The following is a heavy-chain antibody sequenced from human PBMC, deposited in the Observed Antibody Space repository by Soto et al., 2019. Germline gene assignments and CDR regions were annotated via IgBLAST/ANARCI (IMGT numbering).Heavy chain of an antibody. CDR2: IYYSGST. D-gene: IGHD3-22*01. J-gene: IGHJ3*02. CDR1: GGSISSGDYY. Sequence: QVQLQESGPGLVKPSQTLSLTCTVSGGSISSGDYYWSWIRQPPGKGLEWIGYIYYSGSTYYNPSLKSRVTISVDTSKNQFSLKLSSVTAADTAVYYCAREGSSYYYDSSGYPDAFDIWGQGTMVTVSS. V-gene: IGHV4-30-4*01. CDR3: AREGSSYYYDSSGYPDAFDI.